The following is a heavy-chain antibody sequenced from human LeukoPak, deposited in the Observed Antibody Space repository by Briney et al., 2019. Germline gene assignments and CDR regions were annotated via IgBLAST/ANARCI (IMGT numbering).Heavy chain of an antibody. CDR2: ISGSGGST. CDR1: GFTFSSYA. Sequence: PGGSLRLSCAASGFTFSSYAMSWVRQAPGKGLEWVSAISGSGGSTYYADSVKCQFTISRDNSKNTLYLQMNSLRAEDTAVYYCAKDAYYYDSSGLRHAMDYWGQGTLVTVSS. D-gene: IGHD3-22*01. V-gene: IGHV3-23*01. J-gene: IGHJ4*02. CDR3: AKDAYYYDSSGLRHAMDY.